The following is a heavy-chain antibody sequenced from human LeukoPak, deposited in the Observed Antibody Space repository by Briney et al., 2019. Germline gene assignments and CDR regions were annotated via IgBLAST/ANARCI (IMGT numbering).Heavy chain of an antibody. CDR2: ISGSGGST. Sequence: GGSLRLSCAASGFTFSSYAMSWVRQAPGKGLEWVSAISGSGGSTYYADSVKGRFTISRDNSKNTLYLQMNSLRAEDTVVYYCATSNIVNGDFDYWGQGTLVTVSS. V-gene: IGHV3-23*01. J-gene: IGHJ4*02. CDR1: GFTFSSYA. CDR3: ATSNIVNGDFDY. D-gene: IGHD2-15*01.